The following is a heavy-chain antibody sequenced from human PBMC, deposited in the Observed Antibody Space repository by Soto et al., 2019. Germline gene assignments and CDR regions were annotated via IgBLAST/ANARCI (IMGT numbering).Heavy chain of an antibody. D-gene: IGHD2-15*01. Sequence: QVQLVESGGGVVQPGRSLRLSCAASGFTFSSYGMHWVRQAPGKGLEWVAVISYDGSNKYYADSVKGRFSISRDNSKNTLYLQMNSLRAEDTAVYYCAKGQYCSSSSCSRDHYYYYGMDVW. CDR1: GFTFSSYG. J-gene: IGHJ6*01. V-gene: IGHV3-30*18. CDR3: AKGQYCSSSSCSRDHYYYYGMDV. CDR2: ISYDGSNK.